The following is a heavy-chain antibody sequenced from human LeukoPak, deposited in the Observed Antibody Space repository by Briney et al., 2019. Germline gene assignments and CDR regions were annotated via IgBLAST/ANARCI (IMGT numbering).Heavy chain of an antibody. D-gene: IGHD3-3*01. CDR3: VSSAKIFGIMVIPGYVDV. CDR1: GGSISRGGYS. CDR2: ISHTGST. J-gene: IGHJ6*03. Sequence: SETLSLTCTVSGGSISRGGYSWSWIRQAPGKGLEWIGYISHTGSTSYNPSLNSRVTISVDTSKNEFSLRLSSVIAADTAIYYCVSSAKIFGIMVIPGYVDVWGKGTTVTVSS. V-gene: IGHV4-30-2*01.